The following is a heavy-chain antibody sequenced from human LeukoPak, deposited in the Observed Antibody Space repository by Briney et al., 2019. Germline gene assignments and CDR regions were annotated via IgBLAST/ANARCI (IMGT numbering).Heavy chain of an antibody. CDR1: GFTFSSYS. CDR2: ISSSSSYI. D-gene: IGHD3-10*01. J-gene: IGHJ5*02. V-gene: IGHV3-21*01. CDR3: ARDAITMLRGVMTT. Sequence: GGSLRLSCAASGFTFSSYSMNWVRQAPGKGLEWVSSISSSSSYIYYADSVKGRFTISRDNAKNSLYLQMNSLRAEDTAVYYCARDAITMLRGVMTTWGQGTLVTVSP.